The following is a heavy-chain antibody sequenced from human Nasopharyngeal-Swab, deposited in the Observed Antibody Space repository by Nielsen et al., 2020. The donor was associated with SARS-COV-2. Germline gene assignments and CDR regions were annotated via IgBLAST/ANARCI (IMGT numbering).Heavy chain of an antibody. Sequence: WVRQAPGQGLEWMGWMNPNSGNTGYAQKFQGRVTMTRNTSISTAYMELSSLRSEDTAVYYCARAVEFCSSTSCYSSPFDIWGQGTMVTVSS. D-gene: IGHD2-2*01. V-gene: IGHV1-8*01. CDR3: ARAVEFCSSTSCYSSPFDI. J-gene: IGHJ3*02. CDR2: MNPNSGNT.